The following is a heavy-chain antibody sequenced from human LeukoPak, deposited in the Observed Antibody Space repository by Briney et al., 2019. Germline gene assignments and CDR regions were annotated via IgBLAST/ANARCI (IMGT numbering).Heavy chain of an antibody. J-gene: IGHJ4*02. CDR2: IRSSGDTK. CDR3: VRDPDALDY. D-gene: IGHD2-2*01. Sequence: GGSLRLSCVVSGFTLSRYSMNWVRQAPGKGLEWVSYIRSSGDTKYYADSVKGRFTISRDNAKNSLYLQMNSLRDEDTAVYYCVRDPDALDYWGQGTLVTVSS. V-gene: IGHV3-48*02. CDR1: GFTLSRYS.